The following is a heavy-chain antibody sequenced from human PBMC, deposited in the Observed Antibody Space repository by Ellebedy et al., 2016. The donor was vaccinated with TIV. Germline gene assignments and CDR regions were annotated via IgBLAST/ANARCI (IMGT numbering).Heavy chain of an antibody. CDR1: GGSISSYY. CDR2: IYYSGST. Sequence: SETLSLTCTVSGGSISSYYWSWIRQPPGKGLEWIGYIYYSGSTNYNPSLKSRVTISVDTSKNQFSLKLSSVTAADTAVYYCARADDILTGYPTFDYWGQGTLVTVSS. J-gene: IGHJ4*02. D-gene: IGHD3-9*01. CDR3: ARADDILTGYPTFDY. V-gene: IGHV4-59*12.